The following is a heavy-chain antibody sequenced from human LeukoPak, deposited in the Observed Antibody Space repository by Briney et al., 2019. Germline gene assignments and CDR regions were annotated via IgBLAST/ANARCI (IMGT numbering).Heavy chain of an antibody. CDR1: GFTFSSYW. D-gene: IGHD3-10*01. Sequence: GGSLRLSCAASGFTFSSYWMHWVRQAPGKGLVWVSRINSDGSSRSYADSVKGRFTISRDNAKNTLYLQMNSLRAEDTAVYYCARAALWFGELLSSYFDYWGQGTLVTVSS. V-gene: IGHV3-74*01. CDR3: ARAALWFGELLSSYFDY. CDR2: INSDGSSR. J-gene: IGHJ4*02.